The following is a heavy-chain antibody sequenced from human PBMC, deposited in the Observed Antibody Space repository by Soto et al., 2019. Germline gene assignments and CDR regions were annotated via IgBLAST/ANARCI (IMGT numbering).Heavy chain of an antibody. J-gene: IGHJ4*02. D-gene: IGHD6-13*01. Sequence: QVQLQQWGAGLLKPSETLSLTCAVYGGSFSGYYGSWIRQPPGKGLEWIGEINHSGSTNYNPSLKSRVTISVDKSQNQFSLKLSSVTDADTAVYYCARLYPPLRGSSWLDYWGQGTLVTVSS. CDR1: GGSFSGYY. CDR2: INHSGST. V-gene: IGHV4-34*01. CDR3: ARLYPPLRGSSWLDY.